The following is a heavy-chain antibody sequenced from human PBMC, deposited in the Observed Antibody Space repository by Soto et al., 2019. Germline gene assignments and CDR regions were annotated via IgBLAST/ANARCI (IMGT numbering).Heavy chain of an antibody. D-gene: IGHD2-2*01. CDR3: ARIVPAAQHWFDP. CDR2: IIPIFGTA. Sequence: QVQLVQSGAEVKKPGSSVKVSCKASGGTFSSYAISWVRQAPGQGLEWVGGIIPIFGTANYAQKFQGRVTITADESTSTAYMELGSLRSEDTAGYYCARIVPAAQHWFDPWGQGTLVTVSS. J-gene: IGHJ5*02. V-gene: IGHV1-69*19. CDR1: GGTFSSYA.